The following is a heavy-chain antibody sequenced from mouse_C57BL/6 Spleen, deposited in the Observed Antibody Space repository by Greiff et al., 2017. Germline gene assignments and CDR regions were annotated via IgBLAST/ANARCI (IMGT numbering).Heavy chain of an antibody. CDR3: ARRDYGSSSWFAY. CDR2: INPNYGTT. D-gene: IGHD1-1*01. CDR1: GYLFTDYN. V-gene: IGHV1-39*01. Sequence: VPLQPSGPELVKPGASVMISCKASGYLFTDYNMNWVKQSNGKSLEWIGVINPNYGTTSYNQKFNGKATLTVDQSSSTAYMQLNSLTSEDSAVYYCARRDYGSSSWFAYWGQGTLVTVSA. J-gene: IGHJ3*01.